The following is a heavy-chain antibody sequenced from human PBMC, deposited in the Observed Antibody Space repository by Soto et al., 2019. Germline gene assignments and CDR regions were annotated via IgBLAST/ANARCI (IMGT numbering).Heavy chain of an antibody. CDR1: GGSISSGGYY. CDR3: LSYGSGSYPRFYP. CDR2: IYYSGST. J-gene: IGHJ5*02. V-gene: IGHV4-31*03. Sequence: SETLSLTCTVSGGSISSGGYYWSWIRQHPGKGLEWIGYIYYSGSTNYNPSLKSRVTISVDTSKNQFSLKLSSVTAADTAVYYCLSYGSGSYPRFYPWGQGTLVTVSS. D-gene: IGHD3-10*01.